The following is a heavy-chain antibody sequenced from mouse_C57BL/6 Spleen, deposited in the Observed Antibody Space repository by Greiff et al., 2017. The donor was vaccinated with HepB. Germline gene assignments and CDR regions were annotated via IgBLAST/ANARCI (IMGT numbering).Heavy chain of an antibody. D-gene: IGHD2-4*01. Sequence: EVQLQQSGPELVKPGASVKISCKASGYTFTDYYMNWVKQSHGKSLEWIGDINPNNGGTSYNQKFKGKATLTVDKSSSTAYMELRSLTSEDSAVYYCARVYYDYDQEFAYWGQGTLVTVSA. V-gene: IGHV1-26*01. CDR3: ARVYYDYDQEFAY. CDR2: INPNNGGT. J-gene: IGHJ3*01. CDR1: GYTFTDYY.